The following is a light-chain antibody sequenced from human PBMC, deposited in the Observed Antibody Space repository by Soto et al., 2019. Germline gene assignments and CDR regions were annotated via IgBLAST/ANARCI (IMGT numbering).Light chain of an antibody. CDR2: GAS. J-gene: IGKJ4*01. CDR1: QSVSSSY. Sequence: EIVLTQSPGTLSLSPGERATLSCRASQSVSSSYLAWYQQKPGQAPRLLIYGASSRDTGIPDRFSGSGSGTDFTLTISILEPEDFAVDYCQQYGSSLPCGGGTKVEIK. V-gene: IGKV3-20*01. CDR3: QQYGSSLP.